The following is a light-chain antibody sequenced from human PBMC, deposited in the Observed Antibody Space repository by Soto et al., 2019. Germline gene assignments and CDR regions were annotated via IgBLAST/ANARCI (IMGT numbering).Light chain of an antibody. CDR1: QSVSSSY. J-gene: IGKJ1*01. Sequence: EIVLTQSPGTLSLSPGERATLSCRASQSVSSSYLAWYQQKPGQAPRLLIYGASSRATSIPDRFSGSGSGTDFTLTISRLEPEDFAVYYCKQYGSSLWTFGQGTKVEIK. CDR2: GAS. CDR3: KQYGSSLWT. V-gene: IGKV3-20*01.